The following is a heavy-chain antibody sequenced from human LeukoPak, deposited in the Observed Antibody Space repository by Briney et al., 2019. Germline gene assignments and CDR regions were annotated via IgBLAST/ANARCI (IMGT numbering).Heavy chain of an antibody. J-gene: IGHJ5*02. CDR2: INPNSGGT. D-gene: IGHD3-9*01. CDR1: GYTFTGYY. Sequence: AASVKVSCKASGYTFTGYYMHWVRQAPGQGLEWMGWINPNSGGTNYAQKFQGRVTITRDTSASTAYMELSSLRSEDTAVYYCARDHPPLPYDILTGYSPGSWFDPWGQGTLVTVSS. V-gene: IGHV1-2*02. CDR3: ARDHPPLPYDILTGYSPGSWFDP.